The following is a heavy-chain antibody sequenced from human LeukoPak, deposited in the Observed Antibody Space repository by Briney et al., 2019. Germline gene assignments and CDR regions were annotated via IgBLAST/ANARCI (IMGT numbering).Heavy chain of an antibody. J-gene: IGHJ6*02. D-gene: IGHD2-15*01. V-gene: IGHV1-18*01. CDR2: ISAYNGNT. CDR1: AYTFTNYG. CDR3: ARLHWALVGYYYYGMDV. Sequence: GASVKVSCKASAYTFTNYGISWVRQAPGQGLEWMGWISAYNGNTNYAQKFQGRVTMTTDTSTSTAYMELRSLRSDDTAVYYCARLHWALVGYYYYGMDVWGQGTTVTVSS.